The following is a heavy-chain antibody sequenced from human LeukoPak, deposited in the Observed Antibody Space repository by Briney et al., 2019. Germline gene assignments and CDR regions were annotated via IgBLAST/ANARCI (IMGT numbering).Heavy chain of an antibody. J-gene: IGHJ4*02. Sequence: SETLSLTCAVYGGSFSGYYWSWIRQPPGKGLEWIGEINHSGSTNYNPSLKSRVTISVDTSKNQFSLKLGSVTAADAAVYYCARWYCSSTSCYLFDYWGQGTLVTVSS. D-gene: IGHD2-2*01. CDR3: ARWYCSSTSCYLFDY. CDR2: INHSGST. V-gene: IGHV4-34*01. CDR1: GGSFSGYY.